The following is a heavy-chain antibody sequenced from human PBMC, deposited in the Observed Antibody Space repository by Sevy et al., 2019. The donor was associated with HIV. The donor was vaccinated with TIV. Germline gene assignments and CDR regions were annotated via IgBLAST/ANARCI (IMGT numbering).Heavy chain of an antibody. Sequence: GGSLRLSYAASGFTFSSYGMHWVRQAPGKGLEWVALIRYDGSNKYYADSVKGRFTISRDNSKNTLYLQMNSLRAEDTAVYYCAKDISSWYGDGFDYWGQGTLVTVSS. CDR2: IRYDGSNK. J-gene: IGHJ4*02. CDR3: AKDISSWYGDGFDY. CDR1: GFTFSSYG. V-gene: IGHV3-30*02. D-gene: IGHD6-13*01.